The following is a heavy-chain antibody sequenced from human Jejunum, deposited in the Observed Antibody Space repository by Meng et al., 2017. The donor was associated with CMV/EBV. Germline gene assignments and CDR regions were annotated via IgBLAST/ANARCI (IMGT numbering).Heavy chain of an antibody. CDR3: VRDVRPGGADV. D-gene: IGHD1-26*01. V-gene: IGHV3-9*01. CDR2: IYGNDARI. J-gene: IGHJ6*02. Sequence: SGFTLIDSATHWIRQAPGKGLEWVSGIYGNDARIDYADSVKGRFTISRDPAKPALHLQMNGLRTEDTAVYYCVRDVRPGGADVWGQGTTVTVSS. CDR1: GFTLIDSA.